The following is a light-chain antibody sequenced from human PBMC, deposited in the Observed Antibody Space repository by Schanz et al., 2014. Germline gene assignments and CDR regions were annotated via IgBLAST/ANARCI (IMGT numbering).Light chain of an antibody. J-gene: IGKJ3*01. CDR1: QNIGSN. CDR3: QQYNKRPFT. Sequence: EIVMTQSPATLSVSPGGRATLSCRASQNIGSNLAWYQQRPGQAPRLLIYGASIRATGIPARFSASGSGTEFTLIVRSLQSEDFAVYYCQQYNKRPFTFGPGTKVDIK. V-gene: IGKV3-15*01. CDR2: GAS.